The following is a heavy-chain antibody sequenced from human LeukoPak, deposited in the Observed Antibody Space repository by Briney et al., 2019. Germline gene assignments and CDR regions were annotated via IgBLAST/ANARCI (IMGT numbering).Heavy chain of an antibody. CDR1: GYTFTGYY. CDR3: ARGEALLWFGELLTPVRYFDY. V-gene: IGHV1-2*04. Sequence: RASVKVSCKASGYTFTGYYMHWVRQAPGQGLEWMGWINPNSGGTNYAQKFQGWVTMTRDTSISTAYMELSRLRSDDTAVYYCARGEALLWFGELLTPVRYFDYWGQGTLVTVSS. J-gene: IGHJ4*02. CDR2: INPNSGGT. D-gene: IGHD3-10*01.